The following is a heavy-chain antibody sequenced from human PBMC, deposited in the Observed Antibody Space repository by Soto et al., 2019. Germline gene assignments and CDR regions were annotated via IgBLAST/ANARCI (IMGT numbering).Heavy chain of an antibody. CDR1: GFTFSSYG. V-gene: IGHV3-33*01. D-gene: IGHD3-22*01. CDR3: ARLSRDYYDSSGYLFDY. Sequence: PGGSLRLSCAASGFTFSSYGMHWVRQAPGKGLEWVAVIWYDGSNKYYADSVKGRFTISRDNSKNTLYLQMNSLRAEDTAVYYCARLSRDYYDSSGYLFDYWGQGTLVTVSS. CDR2: IWYDGSNK. J-gene: IGHJ4*02.